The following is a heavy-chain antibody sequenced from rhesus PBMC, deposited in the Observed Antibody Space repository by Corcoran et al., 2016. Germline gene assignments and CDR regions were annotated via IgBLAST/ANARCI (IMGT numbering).Heavy chain of an antibody. J-gene: IGHJ5-2*02. CDR3: AKDQGWV. V-gene: IGHV5S1*01. CDR2: TYPGDSET. CDR1: GYSFTSSW. D-gene: IGHD2-21*01. Sequence: EVQLVQSGAEVKRPGESLRISCKTSGYSFTSSWISWVRQMPGKGLEWMGSTYPGDSETRYTPTDQGHVTIAADKTISTTYRQWSSLKASDTATYYCAKDQGWVWGRGVLLTVSS.